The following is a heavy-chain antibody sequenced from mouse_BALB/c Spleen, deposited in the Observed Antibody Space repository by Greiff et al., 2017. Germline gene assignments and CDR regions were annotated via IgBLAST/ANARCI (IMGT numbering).Heavy chain of an antibody. D-gene: IGHD3-1*01. CDR1: GFTFSSYT. V-gene: IGHV5-12-2*01. CDR2: ISNGGGST. CDR3: ARRRAGSYYAMDY. J-gene: IGHJ4*01. Sequence: EVQLVESGGGLVQPGGSLKLSCAASGFTFSSYTMSWVRQTPEKRLEWVAYISNGGGSTYYPDTVKGRFTISRDNAKNTLYLQMSSLKSEDTAMYYCARRRAGSYYAMDYWGQGTSVTVSS.